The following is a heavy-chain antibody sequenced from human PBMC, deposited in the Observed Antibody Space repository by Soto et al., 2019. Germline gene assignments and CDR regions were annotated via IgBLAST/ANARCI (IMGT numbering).Heavy chain of an antibody. CDR2: IYPGDSDT. CDR1: GYSFTSYW. V-gene: IGHV5-51*01. D-gene: IGHD1-26*01. CDR3: ARRRVEVGATDYFDY. Sequence: EVQLVQSGAEVKKPGESLKISCKGSGYSFTSYWIGWVRQMPGKGLEWMGIIYPGDSDTRYSPSFQGQVTISADKSISTAYLQWSSLKASDTAMYYCARRRVEVGATDYFDYWGQGTLVTVSS. J-gene: IGHJ4*02.